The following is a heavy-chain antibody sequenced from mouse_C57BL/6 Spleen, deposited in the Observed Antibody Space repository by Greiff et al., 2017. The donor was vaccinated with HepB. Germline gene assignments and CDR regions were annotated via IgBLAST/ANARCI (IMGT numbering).Heavy chain of an antibody. CDR2: FYPGSGSI. V-gene: IGHV1-62-2*01. J-gene: IGHJ3*01. CDR1: GYTFTEYT. D-gene: IGHD2-4*01. CDR3: ARHEYDYDEFAY. Sequence: QVHVKQSGAELVKPGASVKLSCKASGYTFTEYTIHWVKQRSGQGLEWIGWFYPGSGSIKYNEKFKDKATLTADKSSSTVYMELSRLTSEDSAVYFCARHEYDYDEFAYWGQGTLVTVSA.